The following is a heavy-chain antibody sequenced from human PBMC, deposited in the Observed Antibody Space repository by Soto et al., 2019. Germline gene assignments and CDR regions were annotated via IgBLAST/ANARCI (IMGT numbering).Heavy chain of an antibody. CDR2: INPNSGGT. V-gene: IGHV1-2*04. D-gene: IGHD2-21*02. Sequence: ASVKVSCKASGYTFTGYYMHWVRQAPGQGLEWMGWINPNSGGTNYAQKFQGWVTMTRDTSISTAYMELSRLRSDDTAVYYCARAYCGGDCYWGLGAFDIWGQETMVTV. CDR1: GYTFTGYY. J-gene: IGHJ3*02. CDR3: ARAYCGGDCYWGLGAFDI.